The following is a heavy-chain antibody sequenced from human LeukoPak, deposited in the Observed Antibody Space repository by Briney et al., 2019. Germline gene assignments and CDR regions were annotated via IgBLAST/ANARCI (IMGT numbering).Heavy chain of an antibody. V-gene: IGHV4-30-2*01. CDR2: IYHSGST. CDR1: GDSISSGGYS. D-gene: IGHD5-18*01. CDR3: ARGSGYNYGLFAFDI. J-gene: IGHJ3*02. Sequence: SQTLSLTCAVSGDSISSGGYSWSWIRQPPGKGLEWIGYIYHSGSTYYNPSLKSRVTISVDRSKNQFSLKLSSVTAADTAVYYCARGSGYNYGLFAFDIWGQGTMVTVSS.